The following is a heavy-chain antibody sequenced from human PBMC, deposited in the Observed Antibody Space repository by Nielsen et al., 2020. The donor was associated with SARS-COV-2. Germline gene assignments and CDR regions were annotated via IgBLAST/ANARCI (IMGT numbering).Heavy chain of an antibody. Sequence: GESLKISCSTSGFTFSSTYMDWVRQAPGQGLVWVSRINPSGSGTAYADSVKGRFAVSRDNAENTVVLQIHSLRVEDTAVYYCAGGADFWSGTQKYYMDVWGKGTTVIASS. J-gene: IGHJ6*03. CDR1: GFTFSSTY. CDR2: INPSGSGT. CDR3: AGGADFWSGTQKYYMDV. V-gene: IGHV3-74*01. D-gene: IGHD3-3*01.